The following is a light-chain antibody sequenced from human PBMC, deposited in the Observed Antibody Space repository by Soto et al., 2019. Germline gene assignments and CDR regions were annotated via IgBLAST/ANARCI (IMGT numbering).Light chain of an antibody. Sequence: EIVMTQSPATLSVSPGERATLSCRASQSVSSNLAWYQQQPGQAPRLLIYVASTRATGIPATFSGSGSGTEFTLTLSSLQCESFAFYYCQQYNYWARIFTFGPGTKVDIK. J-gene: IGKJ3*01. CDR1: QSVSSN. CDR2: VAS. CDR3: QQYNYWARIFT. V-gene: IGKV3-15*01.